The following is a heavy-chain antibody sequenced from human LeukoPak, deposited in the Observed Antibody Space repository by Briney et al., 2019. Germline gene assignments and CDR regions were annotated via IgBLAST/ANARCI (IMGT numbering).Heavy chain of an antibody. CDR1: GFTFSSYG. D-gene: IGHD3-16*02. CDR3: TTVDDYVWGSYRPY. Sequence: PGGSLRLSCAASGFTFSSYGMSWVRQAPGKGLEWVSAISGSGGSTYYADSVKGRFTISRDNSKNTLYLQMNSLRAEDTAVYYCTTVDDYVWGSYRPYWGQGTLVTVSS. J-gene: IGHJ4*02. CDR2: ISGSGGST. V-gene: IGHV3-23*01.